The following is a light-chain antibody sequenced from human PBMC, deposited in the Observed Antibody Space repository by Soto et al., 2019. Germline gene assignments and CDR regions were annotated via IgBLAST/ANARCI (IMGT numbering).Light chain of an antibody. CDR2: GNT. Sequence: QSVLTQPPSVSWAPGQMVTISCTGSSSNIGSTYDVQWYQQLPGTAPKLLIHGNTDRPSGVPDRFSGSKSGTSASLAITGLQADDEADYYCQSYDDSLSVHYVFGTGTKVTVL. V-gene: IGLV1-40*01. J-gene: IGLJ1*01. CDR1: SSNIGSTYD. CDR3: QSYDDSLSVHYV.